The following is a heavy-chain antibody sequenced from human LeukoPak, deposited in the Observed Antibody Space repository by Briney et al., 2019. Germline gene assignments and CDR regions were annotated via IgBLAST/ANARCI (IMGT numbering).Heavy chain of an antibody. Sequence: SETLSLTCTVSGGSISSYYWSWIRQPPGKGLEWIGEINHSGSTNYNPSLKSRVTISVDTSKNQFSLKLSSVTAADTAVYYCARASRIAAAGTLLYWGQETLVTVSS. D-gene: IGHD6-13*01. CDR1: GGSISSYY. CDR3: ARASRIAAAGTLLY. J-gene: IGHJ4*02. CDR2: INHSGST. V-gene: IGHV4-34*01.